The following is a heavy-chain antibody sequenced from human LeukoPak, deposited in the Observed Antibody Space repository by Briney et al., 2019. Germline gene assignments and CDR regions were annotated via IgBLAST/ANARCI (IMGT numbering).Heavy chain of an antibody. CDR1: GFTFSTYA. CDR2: ITNSGGST. V-gene: IGHV3-23*01. Sequence: PGGSLRLSCAASGFTFSTYAMSWVRQPPGKGLEWVSAITNSGGSTYYADSVKGRFTISRDNSKKTVYLQINSLRAEDTAVYYCAKEADYYDSSDYYPNYFDYWGQGTLVTVSS. D-gene: IGHD3-22*01. J-gene: IGHJ4*02. CDR3: AKEADYYDSSDYYPNYFDY.